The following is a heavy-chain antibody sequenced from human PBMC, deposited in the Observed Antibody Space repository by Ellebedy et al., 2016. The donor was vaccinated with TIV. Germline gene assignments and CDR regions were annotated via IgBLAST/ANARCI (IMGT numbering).Heavy chain of an antibody. CDR3: ARECYYDSSGYFYPYFDY. D-gene: IGHD3-22*01. J-gene: IGHJ4*02. Sequence: ASVKVSXKASGYTFTSYNLHWVRQAPGQGLEWMGIINPSDGRTSYAQKFQDRVTMTRDTSTSTVSMELSSLRSEDTAVYYCARECYYDSSGYFYPYFDYWGQGTLVTVSS. CDR2: INPSDGRT. CDR1: GYTFTSYN. V-gene: IGHV1-46*01.